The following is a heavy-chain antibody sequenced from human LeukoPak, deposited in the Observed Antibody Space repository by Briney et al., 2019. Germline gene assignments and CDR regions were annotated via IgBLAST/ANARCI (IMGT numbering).Heavy chain of an antibody. D-gene: IGHD4-17*01. CDR1: VYTFTSYG. CDR3: ARVGGVMTTVTTGTIDY. J-gene: IGHJ4*02. Sequence: ASVKVSCKASVYTFTSYGISWVRQAPGQGLEWMGWISAYNGNTNYAQKLQGRVTMTTDTSTSTAYMELRSLRSDDTAVYYCARVGGVMTTVTTGTIDYWGQGTLVTVSS. V-gene: IGHV1-18*01. CDR2: ISAYNGNT.